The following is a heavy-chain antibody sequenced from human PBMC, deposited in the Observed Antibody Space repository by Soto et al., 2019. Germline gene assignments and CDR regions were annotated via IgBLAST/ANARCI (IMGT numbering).Heavy chain of an antibody. CDR3: AREGDPEYYDFWSGYYTPDYYYYYYMDV. D-gene: IGHD3-3*01. J-gene: IGHJ6*03. CDR1: GYTFTSYG. V-gene: IGHV1-18*01. CDR2: ISAYNGNT. Sequence: QVQLVQSGAEVKKPGASVKVSCKASGYTFTSYGISWVRQAPGQGLEWMGWISAYNGNTNYAQKLQGRVTMTTDTSTSTAYMELRSLRSDDTAVYYCAREGDPEYYDFWSGYYTPDYYYYYYMDVWGKGTTVTVSS.